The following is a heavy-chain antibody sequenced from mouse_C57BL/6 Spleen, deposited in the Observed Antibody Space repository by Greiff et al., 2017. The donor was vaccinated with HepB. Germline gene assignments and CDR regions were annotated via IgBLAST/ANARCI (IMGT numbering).Heavy chain of an antibody. D-gene: IGHD1-1*01. CDR2: IHPNSGST. V-gene: IGHV1-64*01. J-gene: IGHJ2*01. Sequence: QVQLQQPGAELVKPGASVKLSCKASGYTFTSYWMHWVKQRPGQGLEWIGMIHPNSGSTNYNEKFKSKATLTVDKSSSTAYMQLSSLTSEDSAVYYCARSGLLLPYFDYWGQGTTLTVSS. CDR1: GYTFTSYW. CDR3: ARSGLLLPYFDY.